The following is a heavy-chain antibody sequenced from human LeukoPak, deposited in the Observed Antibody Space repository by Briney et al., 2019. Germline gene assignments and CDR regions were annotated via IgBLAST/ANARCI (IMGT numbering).Heavy chain of an antibody. J-gene: IGHJ4*02. Sequence: GRSLRLSCAASGFTFDDYAMHWVRQAPGKGLEWVSGISWNSGSIGYADSVKGRFTISRDNAKNSLYLQMNSLRAEDTALHYCAKDMGYYGSGSYFRYFDYWGQGTLVTVSS. V-gene: IGHV3-9*01. D-gene: IGHD3-10*01. CDR2: ISWNSGSI. CDR3: AKDMGYYGSGSYFRYFDY. CDR1: GFTFDDYA.